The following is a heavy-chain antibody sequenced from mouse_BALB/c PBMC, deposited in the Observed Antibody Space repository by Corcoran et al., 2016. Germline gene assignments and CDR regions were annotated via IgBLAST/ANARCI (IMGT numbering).Heavy chain of an antibody. D-gene: IGHD2-14*01. Sequence: EVQLQQSGAELVKPGASGKLSCTASGFNIKDTYMHWVKQRPEQGLEWIGRIDPANGNTKYDPKFQGKATITADTSSNTAYLQLSSLTSEDTAVYYCAKYDWYFDVWGAGTTVTVSS. CDR3: AKYDWYFDV. J-gene: IGHJ1*01. CDR1: GFNIKDTY. CDR2: IDPANGNT. V-gene: IGHV14-3*02.